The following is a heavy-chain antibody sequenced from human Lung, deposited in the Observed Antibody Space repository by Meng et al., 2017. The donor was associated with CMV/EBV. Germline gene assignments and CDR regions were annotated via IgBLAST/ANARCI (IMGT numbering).Heavy chain of an antibody. D-gene: IGHD3-22*01. CDR1: GGSIRSGDYY. V-gene: IGHV4-30-4*01. CDR3: ARGYYDSSGYGYWYFDL. CDR2: IYYSGST. Sequence: GELKGAGPGLEKPSQTLSLTCTVSGGSIRSGDYYWSWIRQPPGKGLEWIGYIYYSGSTYYNPSLKGRVTISVDTSKNQFSLKLSSVTAADTAVYYCARGYYDSSGYGYWYFDLWGRGTLVTVSS. J-gene: IGHJ2*01.